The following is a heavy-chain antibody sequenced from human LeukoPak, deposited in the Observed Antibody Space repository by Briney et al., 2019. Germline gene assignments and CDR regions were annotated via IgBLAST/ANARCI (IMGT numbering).Heavy chain of an antibody. Sequence: SETLSLTCTVSGGSISSSSYYWGWIRQPPGKGLEWIGSIYYSGSTYYNPSLKSRVTISVDTSKNQFSLKLSSVTAADTAVYYCARDSSGYYDVPLFDYWGQGTLVTVSS. V-gene: IGHV4-39*07. CDR1: GGSISSSSYY. CDR2: IYYSGST. J-gene: IGHJ4*02. D-gene: IGHD3-22*01. CDR3: ARDSSGYYDVPLFDY.